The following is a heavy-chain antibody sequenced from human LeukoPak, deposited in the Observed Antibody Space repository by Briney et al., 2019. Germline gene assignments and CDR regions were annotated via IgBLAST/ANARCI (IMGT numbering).Heavy chain of an antibody. CDR2: INTNTGNP. V-gene: IGHV7-4-1*02. D-gene: IGHD6-13*01. CDR1: GYTFTSFA. CDR3: ARLFSGSYSSSWSRYYYGMDV. J-gene: IGHJ6*02. Sequence: ASVKVSCKASGYTFTSFAMNWVRQAPGQGLEWMGWINTNTGNPTYAQGFTGRFVFSLDTSVSTAYLQISSLKAEDTAVYYCARLFSGSYSSSWSRYYYGMDVWGQGTTVTVSS.